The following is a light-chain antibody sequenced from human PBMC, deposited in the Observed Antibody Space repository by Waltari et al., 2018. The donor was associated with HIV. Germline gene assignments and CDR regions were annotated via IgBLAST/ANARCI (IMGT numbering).Light chain of an antibody. J-gene: IGKJ4*01. CDR3: QQRRNWPPLT. Sequence: EIVLKQSPATLSLSPGERATLSCRASQSVSSYLACYQQKPGQAPSLLIYDASNRATAIPARFSGSGSGTDFTLTISSLEPEDFAVYYCQQRRNWPPLTFGGGTKVEIK. CDR2: DAS. V-gene: IGKV3-11*01. CDR1: QSVSSY.